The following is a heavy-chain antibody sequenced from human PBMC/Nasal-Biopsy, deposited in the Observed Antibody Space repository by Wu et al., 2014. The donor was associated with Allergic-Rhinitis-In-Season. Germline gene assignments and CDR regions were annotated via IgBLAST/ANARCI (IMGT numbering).Heavy chain of an antibody. CDR2: IYYSGST. J-gene: IGHJ2*01. V-gene: IGHV4-30-4*07. CDR3: GRGLVPGLIRAGQEWYFDI. Sequence: TLSLTCTVSGVSISNKAFSWSWIRQPPGKGLEWIGYIYYSGSTYYNPSLKGRVIISVDTSNDQLSLQLFSVTAADTAVYYCGRGLVPGLIRAGQEWYFDIWGRGSLVTVSS. D-gene: IGHD3/OR15-3a*01. CDR1: GVSISNKAFS.